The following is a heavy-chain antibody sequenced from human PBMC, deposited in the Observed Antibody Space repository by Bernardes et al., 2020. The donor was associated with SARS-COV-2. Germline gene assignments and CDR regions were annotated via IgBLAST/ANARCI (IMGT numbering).Heavy chain of an antibody. CDR2: IYYSGST. J-gene: IGHJ1*01. Sequence: SETLSLTCTVSGGPISSSSYYWGWIRQPPGKGLEWIGSIYYSGSTYYNPSLKSRVTISVDTSKNQFSLKLSSVTAADTAVYYCARHDCSGGSCYSAAEYFQHWGQGTLVTVSS. CDR1: GGPISSSSYY. D-gene: IGHD2-15*01. V-gene: IGHV4-39*01. CDR3: ARHDCSGGSCYSAAEYFQH.